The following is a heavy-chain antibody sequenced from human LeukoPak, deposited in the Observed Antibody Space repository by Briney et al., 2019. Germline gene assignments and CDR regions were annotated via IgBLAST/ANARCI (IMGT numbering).Heavy chain of an antibody. CDR2: IYYTGST. Sequence: PSETLSLTCTVSGGSIDDYYWSWIRQPPGKGLEWIGYIYYTGSTSYNPSLQSRLTISIDTSKTQFSLRLTSVTAADTAVYFCARFHSAADHPDSWGQGTLVTVSS. J-gene: IGHJ4*02. CDR1: GGSIDDYY. V-gene: IGHV4-59*01. D-gene: IGHD1-14*01. CDR3: ARFHSAADHPDS.